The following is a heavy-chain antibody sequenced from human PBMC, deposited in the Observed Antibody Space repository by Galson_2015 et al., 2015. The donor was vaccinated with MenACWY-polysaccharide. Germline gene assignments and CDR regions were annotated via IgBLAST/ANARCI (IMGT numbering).Heavy chain of an antibody. CDR2: LYWDGDK. J-gene: IGHJ4*02. D-gene: IGHD1-26*01. Sequence: PALVKPTQTLSLTCTFSGFSVTATGVGVGWIRQPPGKAPEWLAHLYWDGDKRFSPSLGARLTITKAPSRDQVVLTMTDMDPVDTATYYCVRLLGGVSFDSWGQGTL. V-gene: IGHV2-5*02. CDR1: GFSVTATGVG. CDR3: VRLLGGVSFDS.